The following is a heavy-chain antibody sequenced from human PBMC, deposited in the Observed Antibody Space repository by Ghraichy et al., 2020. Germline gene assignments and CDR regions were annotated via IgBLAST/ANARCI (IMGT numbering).Heavy chain of an antibody. CDR3: VKRTRDGYNSPMDC. Sequence: GGSLRLSCVASGFTFTNSAMNWVRQAPGKGLECVSSISASGAETYYTDSVKGRFTISRDNSKNMVFLQMNSLTPDDTAVYYFVKRTRDGYNSPMDCWGQGTLVTVYS. D-gene: IGHD5-24*01. V-gene: IGHV3-23*01. CDR1: GFTFTNSA. J-gene: IGHJ4*02. CDR2: ISASGAET.